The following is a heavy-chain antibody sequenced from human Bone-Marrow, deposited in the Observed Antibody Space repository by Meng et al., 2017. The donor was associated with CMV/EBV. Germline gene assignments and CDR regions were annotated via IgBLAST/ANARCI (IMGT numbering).Heavy chain of an antibody. CDR2: ISSNGGST. D-gene: IGHD1-26*01. J-gene: IGHJ6*02. CDR1: GYTFTSYD. Sequence: SCKASGYTFTSYDINWVRQAPGKGLEYVSAISSNGGSTYYADSVKGRFTISRDNSKNTLYLQMGSLRAEDMAVYYCASSGSSLSRGGMDVWGQGTTVTVSS. CDR3: ASSGSSLSRGGMDV. V-gene: IGHV3-64*02.